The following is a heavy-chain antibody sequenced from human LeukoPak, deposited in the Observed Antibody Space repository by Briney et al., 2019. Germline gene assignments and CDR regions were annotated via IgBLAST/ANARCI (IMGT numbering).Heavy chain of an antibody. V-gene: IGHV3-64D*06. CDR1: GFTFSSYT. CDR3: VIVRGYFDSSGSDY. CDR2: ITNNGGNT. D-gene: IGHD3-9*01. J-gene: IGHJ4*02. Sequence: GGSLRLSCSASGFTFSSYTIHWVRQAPGKGLEFVSAITNNGGNTYYEDSVKGRFTISRDNSKNTVYLQMSSLRAEDTAVYYCVIVRGYFDSSGSDYWGQGTLVTVSS.